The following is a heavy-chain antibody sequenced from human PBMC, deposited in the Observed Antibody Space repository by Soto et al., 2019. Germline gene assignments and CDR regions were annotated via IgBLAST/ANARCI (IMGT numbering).Heavy chain of an antibody. J-gene: IGHJ4*02. D-gene: IGHD2-15*01. Sequence: PGGSLRLSCAASGFTFSSYGMHWVRQAPGKGLEWVAVISYDGSNKYYADSVKGRFTISRDNSKNTLYLQMNSLRAEDTAVYYCAKSKLVVVVAASPFDYWGQGTLVTVSS. CDR1: GFTFSSYG. CDR3: AKSKLVVVVAASPFDY. V-gene: IGHV3-30*18. CDR2: ISYDGSNK.